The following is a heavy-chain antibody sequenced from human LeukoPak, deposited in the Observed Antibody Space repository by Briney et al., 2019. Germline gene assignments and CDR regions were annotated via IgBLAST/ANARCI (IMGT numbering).Heavy chain of an antibody. CDR1: GFTFSSYW. CDR3: ARDPYSSSWPRAFDI. D-gene: IGHD6-13*01. CDR2: IKQDGSEK. J-gene: IGHJ3*02. V-gene: IGHV3-7*01. Sequence: GGSLRLSCAASGFTFSSYWMSWVRQAPGKGLEWVANIKQDGSEKYYVDSVKGRFTISRDNAKNSLYLQMNSLRAEDTAVYYCARDPYSSSWPRAFDIWGQGTMVTVSS.